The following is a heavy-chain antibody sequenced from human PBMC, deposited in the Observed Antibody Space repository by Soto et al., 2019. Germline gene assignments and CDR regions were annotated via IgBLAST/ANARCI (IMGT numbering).Heavy chain of an antibody. Sequence: QVQLVQSGAEVKKPGASVKVSCKASGYTFTSYGISWVRQAPGQGLEWMGWISAYNGNTNYAQKLQGRVTMTTDTSTSTAYMELRSLRSDDTAVYYCARDEDGYSGGWSRSPAFDIWGQGTMVTVSS. CDR2: ISAYNGNT. J-gene: IGHJ3*02. V-gene: IGHV1-18*01. D-gene: IGHD6-19*01. CDR1: GYTFTSYG. CDR3: ARDEDGYSGGWSRSPAFDI.